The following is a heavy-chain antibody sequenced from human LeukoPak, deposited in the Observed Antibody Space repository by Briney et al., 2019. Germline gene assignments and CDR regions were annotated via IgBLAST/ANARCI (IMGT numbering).Heavy chain of an antibody. CDR3: ARNRGSGFDY. V-gene: IGHV3-74*01. J-gene: IGHJ4*02. CDR2: ISSNGSST. CDR1: GFTLSSYW. Sequence: GGSLRLSCAASGFTLSSYWMYWVRQAPGKGLVCVSRISSNGSSTIYTDSVKGRFTISRDNANNTLYLQMNSLRAEDTAVYFCARNRGSGFDYWGQGTLVTVSS. D-gene: IGHD3-16*01.